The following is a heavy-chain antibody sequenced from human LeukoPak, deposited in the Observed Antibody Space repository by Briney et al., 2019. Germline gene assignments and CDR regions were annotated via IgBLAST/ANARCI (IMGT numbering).Heavy chain of an antibody. Sequence: ASVKVSCKASGYTFTSYGISWVRQAPGQGLEWMGWISAYNGNTNYAQKLQGRVTMTTDTSTSKAYMELRSLRSDDTAVYYCARDQYCSSTSCYLSEFDYWGQGTLVTVSS. J-gene: IGHJ4*02. V-gene: IGHV1-18*01. CDR1: GYTFTSYG. CDR3: ARDQYCSSTSCYLSEFDY. D-gene: IGHD2-2*01. CDR2: ISAYNGNT.